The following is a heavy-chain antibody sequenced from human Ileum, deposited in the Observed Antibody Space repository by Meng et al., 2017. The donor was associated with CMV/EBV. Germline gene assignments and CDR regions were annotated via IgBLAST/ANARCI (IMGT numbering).Heavy chain of an antibody. J-gene: IGHJ5*02. Sequence: FSDYGMHWVRQATGKGLEWVAVISYDENNKYYADSVKGRFTISRDNSKNTLYLQMNSLRAEDTAVYYCARDLSNYYGSGTYHRFDPWGQGTLVTVSS. D-gene: IGHD3-10*01. CDR1: FSDYG. V-gene: IGHV3-30*19. CDR2: ISYDENNK. CDR3: ARDLSNYYGSGTYHRFDP.